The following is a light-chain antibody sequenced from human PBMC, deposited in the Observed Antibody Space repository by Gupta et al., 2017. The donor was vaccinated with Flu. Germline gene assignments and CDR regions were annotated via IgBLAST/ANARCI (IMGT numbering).Light chain of an antibody. J-gene: IGLJ3*02. CDR1: SGSVSTSHD. Sequence: QTVVTQEPSFSVSPGGTVTLTCGLNSGSVSTSHDPSWYQQTPGQAPPTLSHSTSTRSYGVPERCAGNILGTNAVITTTGDQADDEADFYCVMWMGSGLGVFGGGTKLTVL. V-gene: IGLV8-61*01. CDR3: VMWMGSGLGV. CDR2: STS.